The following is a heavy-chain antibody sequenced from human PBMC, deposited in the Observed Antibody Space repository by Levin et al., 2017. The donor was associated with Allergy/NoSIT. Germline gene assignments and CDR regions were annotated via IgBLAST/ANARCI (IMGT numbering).Heavy chain of an antibody. V-gene: IGHV3-30*03. J-gene: IGHJ3*02. D-gene: IGHD3-16*01. CDR2: ISYDGSNK. Sequence: GESLKISCAASGFTFSSYGMHWVRQAPGKGLEWVAVISYDGSNKYYADSVKGRFTISRDNSKNTLYLQMNSLRAEDTAVYYCAGVTFGGVTDAFDIWGQGTMVTVSS. CDR1: GFTFSSYG. CDR3: AGVTFGGVTDAFDI.